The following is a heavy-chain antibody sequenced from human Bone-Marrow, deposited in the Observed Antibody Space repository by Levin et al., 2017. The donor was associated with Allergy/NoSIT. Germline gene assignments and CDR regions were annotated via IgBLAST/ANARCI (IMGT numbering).Heavy chain of an antibody. CDR2: ISYDGSNK. V-gene: IGHV3-30-3*01. CDR1: GFTFSSYA. J-gene: IGHJ4*02. D-gene: IGHD6-13*01. CDR3: AREYSSSWYVFDY. Sequence: PGGSLRLSCAASGFTFSSYAMHWVRQAPGKGLEWVAVISYDGSNKYYADSVKGRFTISRDNSKNTLYLQMNSLRAEDTAVYYCAREYSSSWYVFDYWGQGTLVTVSS.